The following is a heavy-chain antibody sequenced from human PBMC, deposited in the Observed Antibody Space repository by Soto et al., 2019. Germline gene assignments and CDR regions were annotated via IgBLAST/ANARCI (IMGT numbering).Heavy chain of an antibody. CDR1: GYTLTELS. J-gene: IGHJ6*04. CDR2: FDPEDGET. V-gene: IGHV1-24*01. D-gene: IGHD4-17*01. Sequence: ASVKVSCKVSGYTLTELSMHWVRQAPGKGLEWMGGFDPEDGETIYAQKFQGRVTMTEDTSTDTAYMELSSLRSEDTAVYYCATDLLTTVTPAWYVYGMDVWGKGTTVTVSS. CDR3: ATDLLTTVTPAWYVYGMDV.